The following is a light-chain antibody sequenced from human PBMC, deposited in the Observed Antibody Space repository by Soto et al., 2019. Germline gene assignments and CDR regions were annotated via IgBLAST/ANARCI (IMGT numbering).Light chain of an antibody. CDR2: SSN. CDR1: SSNIGSYT. CDR3: AAWDDSLNGWV. J-gene: IGLJ3*02. Sequence: QPVLTQPPSASGTPGQRVTISCSGSSSNIGSYTVNWYQQLPGTAPKLLIYSSNLRPSGVPDRFSGSKSGTSASLAISGLQSADESDYYCAAWDDSLNGWVFGGGTKLTVL. V-gene: IGLV1-44*01.